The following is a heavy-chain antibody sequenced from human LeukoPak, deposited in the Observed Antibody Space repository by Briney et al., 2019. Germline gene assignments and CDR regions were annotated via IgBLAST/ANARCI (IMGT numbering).Heavy chain of an antibody. D-gene: IGHD3-16*01. CDR2: IYTSGST. Sequence: PSETLSLTCTVTGGSISSGSCYWSWIRQPAGKGLEWIGRIYTSGSTNYNPSLKSRVTISVDTSKNQFSLKLSSVTAADTAVYYCARDWVRRGNAFDIWGQGTMVTVSS. J-gene: IGHJ3*02. CDR3: ARDWVRRGNAFDI. CDR1: GGSISSGSCY. V-gene: IGHV4-61*02.